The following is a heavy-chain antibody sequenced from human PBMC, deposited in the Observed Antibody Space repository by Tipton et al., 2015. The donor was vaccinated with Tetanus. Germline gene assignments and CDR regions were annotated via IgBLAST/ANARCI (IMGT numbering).Heavy chain of an antibody. D-gene: IGHD6-19*01. Sequence: SLRLSCAISGFSVSSNYLTWVRQAPGKGLEWVSVIHTGGNTYYADSVKGRFTVSRDNSKNTFHLQMNSLRAEDTAVYFCAKRGQQWVVSSYFDSWGQGTLVAVSS. CDR3: AKRGQQWVVSSYFDS. CDR1: GFSVSSNY. V-gene: IGHV3-53*01. J-gene: IGHJ4*02. CDR2: IHTGGNT.